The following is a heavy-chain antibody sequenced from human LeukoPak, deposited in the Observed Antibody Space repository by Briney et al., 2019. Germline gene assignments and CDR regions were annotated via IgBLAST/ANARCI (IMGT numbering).Heavy chain of an antibody. J-gene: IGHJ4*02. CDR2: ISAYNGNT. CDR3: ARSSSVTIPGYYFDY. D-gene: IGHD2-21*01. CDR1: GYTFTSYG. V-gene: IGHV1-18*01. Sequence: GASVKVSCKASGYTFTSYGISWVRQAPGQGLEWMGWISAYNGNTNYAQKLQGRVTMTTDTSTSTAYMELRSLRSDDTAVYYCARSSSVTIPGYYFDYWGRGTLVTVSS.